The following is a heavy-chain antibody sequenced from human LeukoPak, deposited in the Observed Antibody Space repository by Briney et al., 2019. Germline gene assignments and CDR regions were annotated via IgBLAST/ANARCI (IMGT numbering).Heavy chain of an antibody. CDR1: GGSISSHY. Sequence: SETLSLTCTVSGGSISSHYWNWIRQPPGKGLEWIGYIYSSGSTNYNPSLKSRVTISLDTSKNEFSLRLSSATAADTAVYYCAREGGDGSGSFDYWGQGTLVTVSS. V-gene: IGHV4-59*11. D-gene: IGHD3-10*01. J-gene: IGHJ4*02. CDR3: AREGGDGSGSFDY. CDR2: IYSSGST.